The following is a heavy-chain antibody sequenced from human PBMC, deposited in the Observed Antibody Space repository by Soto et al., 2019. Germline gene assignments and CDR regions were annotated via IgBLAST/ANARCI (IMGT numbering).Heavy chain of an antibody. Sequence: ASVKVSCKASGYTFTSYYMHWVRQAPGQGLEWMGIINPSGGSTSYAQKFQGRVTMTRDTSTSTVYMELSSLRSEDTAVYYCARERITIFGVVSEIGYWGQGTLVTVSS. CDR2: INPSGGST. J-gene: IGHJ4*02. CDR3: ARERITIFGVVSEIGY. CDR1: GYTFTSYY. V-gene: IGHV1-46*03. D-gene: IGHD3-3*01.